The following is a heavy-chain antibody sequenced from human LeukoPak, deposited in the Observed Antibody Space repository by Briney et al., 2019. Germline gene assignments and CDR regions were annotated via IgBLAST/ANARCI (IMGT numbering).Heavy chain of an antibody. Sequence: GGSLRLSCAASGFTFSDYYMTWIRQAPGKGLEWISYISTSAGTICYADSVKGRFTISRDNAKNSLYLQMNSLRAEDTAVYYCARDAIDSSGFDFDYWGQGTLVTVSS. V-gene: IGHV3-11*01. CDR2: ISTSAGTI. CDR3: ARDAIDSSGFDFDY. J-gene: IGHJ4*02. D-gene: IGHD3-22*01. CDR1: GFTFSDYY.